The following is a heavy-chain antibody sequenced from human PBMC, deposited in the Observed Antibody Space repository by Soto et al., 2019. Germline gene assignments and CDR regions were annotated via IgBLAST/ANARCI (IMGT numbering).Heavy chain of an antibody. CDR1: GFTFSTYA. V-gene: IGHV3-48*01. CDR2: IGIGSSTK. CDR3: ARDQLYYNDISGRPLNPFDV. D-gene: IGHD3-22*01. J-gene: IGHJ3*01. Sequence: GGSLRLSCAASGFTFSTYAMNWVRQAPGKGLEWVSYIGIGSSTKYYADFVKGRFTISRENAKNSLYLQMNSLRAEDTAVYYCARDQLYYNDISGRPLNPFDVWGQGTMVTVSS.